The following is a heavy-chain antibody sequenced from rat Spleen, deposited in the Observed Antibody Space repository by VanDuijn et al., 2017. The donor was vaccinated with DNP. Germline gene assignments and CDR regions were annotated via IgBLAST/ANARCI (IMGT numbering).Heavy chain of an antibody. CDR3: ARSGFSAMDA. CDR2: INTGSGGA. CDR1: GYTFTSYY. J-gene: IGHJ4*01. Sequence: QVQLQQSGAELAKPGSSVKISCKASGYTFTSYYISWLKQTTGQGLEYIGYINTGSGGANYNEKFKDKATLTVDKSSSTAFMQLSSLTPDDSAVYFCARSGFSAMDAWGQGTSVTVSS. V-gene: IGHV1-43*01. D-gene: IGHD4-4*01.